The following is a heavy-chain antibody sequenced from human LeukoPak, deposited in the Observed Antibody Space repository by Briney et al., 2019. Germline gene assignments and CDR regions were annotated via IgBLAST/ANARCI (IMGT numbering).Heavy chain of an antibody. D-gene: IGHD6-19*01. V-gene: IGHV1-46*01. CDR1: GYTFTSYY. CDR2: INPSGGST. CDR3: ARDGQVAGSALWAFDI. J-gene: IGHJ3*02. Sequence: GASVKVSCKASGYTFTSYYMHWVRQAPGQGLKWMGIINPSGGSTSYAQKFQGRVTMTRDTSTSTVYMEMSSLISEDTAVYYCARDGQVAGSALWAFDIWGQGTMVTVSS.